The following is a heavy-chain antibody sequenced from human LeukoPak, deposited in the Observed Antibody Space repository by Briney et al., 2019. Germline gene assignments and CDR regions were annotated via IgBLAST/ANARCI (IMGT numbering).Heavy chain of an antibody. D-gene: IGHD3-22*01. CDR2: IYYSGST. V-gene: IGHV4-31*03. CDR3: ARDREYDSSGYYYRAGLFDI. Sequence: SETLSLTCTVSGGSISSGGYYWSWIRQHPGKGLEWIRYIYYSGSTYYNPSLKSRVTISVDTSKNQFSLKLSSVTAADTAVYYCARDREYDSSGYYYRAGLFDIWGQGTMVTVSS. CDR1: GGSISSGGYY. J-gene: IGHJ3*02.